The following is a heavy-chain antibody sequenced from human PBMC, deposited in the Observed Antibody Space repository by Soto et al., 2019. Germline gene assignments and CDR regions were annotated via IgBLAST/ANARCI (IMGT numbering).Heavy chain of an antibody. D-gene: IGHD4-4*01. V-gene: IGHV3-72*01. CDR2: TRNKAKSYTT. CDR3: ARATPDTRSYHYMDV. J-gene: IGHJ6*03. Sequence: GGSLRLSCAVSGFSFSDHYMDWVRQAPGKGLEWVGRTRNKAKSYTTEYAASGKGRFTISRDDSKNSLVLQMDSLKTEDTAVYYCARATPDTRSYHYMDVWGKGTTVTVSS. CDR1: GFSFSDHY.